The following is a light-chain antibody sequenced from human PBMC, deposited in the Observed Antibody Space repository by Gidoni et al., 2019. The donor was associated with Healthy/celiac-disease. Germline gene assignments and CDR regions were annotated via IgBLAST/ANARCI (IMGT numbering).Light chain of an antibody. CDR1: QSISSY. Sequence: DVQMTQSPSSLSASVGDGVTITCRASQSISSYLNWYQQKPGKAPKLLIYAASSLHSGVPSRFSGSGSGTDFTLTISSLQPEDFAAYYCQQSYSTPWTFGQGTKVEIK. CDR3: QQSYSTPWT. J-gene: IGKJ1*01. CDR2: AAS. V-gene: IGKV1-39*01.